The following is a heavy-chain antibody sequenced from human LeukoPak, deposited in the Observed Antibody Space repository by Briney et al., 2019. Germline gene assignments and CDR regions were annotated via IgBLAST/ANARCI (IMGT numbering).Heavy chain of an antibody. Sequence: GGSLRLSCAASGFTFSTYWMHWVRQAPGKGLVWVSQINSHGSDTNYADFVKGRFTISRDNAKNTLYLQMNSLRAEDTAVYYCARVGYGVYGSKKGFDPWGQGTLVTVSS. V-gene: IGHV3-74*01. D-gene: IGHD2-8*01. CDR1: GFTFSTYW. J-gene: IGHJ5*02. CDR2: INSHGSDT. CDR3: ARVGYGVYGSKKGFDP.